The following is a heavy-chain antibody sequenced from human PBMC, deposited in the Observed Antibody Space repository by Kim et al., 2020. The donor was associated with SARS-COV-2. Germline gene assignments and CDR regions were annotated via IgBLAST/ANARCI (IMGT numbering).Heavy chain of an antibody. J-gene: IGHJ4*02. Sequence: ASVKVSCKASGYTFTSYAMHWVRQAPGQRLEWMGWINAGNGNTKYSQKFQGRVTITRDTSASTAYMELSSLRSEDTAVYYCARGFIAAAEFDYWGQGTLVTVSS. CDR3: ARGFIAAAEFDY. V-gene: IGHV1-3*01. CDR1: GYTFTSYA. D-gene: IGHD6-13*01. CDR2: INAGNGNT.